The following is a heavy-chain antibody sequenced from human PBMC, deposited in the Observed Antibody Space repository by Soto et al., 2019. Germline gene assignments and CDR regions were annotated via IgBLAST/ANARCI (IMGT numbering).Heavy chain of an antibody. D-gene: IGHD3-10*01. CDR2: VNPNTGNT. Sequence: QVQLVQSGAEVKKPGASVKVSCTGSGYTFRSYDIHRVRQATGQGLEWMGWVNPNTGNTGYAQKFQGRVTMTRDMSKSSAYMEVNSLTSEDTAIYYCARAYGAGSFDFWGQGTLVSVSS. J-gene: IGHJ5*01. CDR1: GYTFRSYD. V-gene: IGHV1-8*01. CDR3: ARAYGAGSFDF.